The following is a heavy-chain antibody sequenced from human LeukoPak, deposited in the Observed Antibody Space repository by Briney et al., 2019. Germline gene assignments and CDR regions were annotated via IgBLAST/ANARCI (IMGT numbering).Heavy chain of an antibody. CDR2: ISDSGGRT. V-gene: IGHV3-23*01. J-gene: IGHJ4*02. Sequence: GGSLRLSCAVSGITLSNYGMSWVRQAPGKGLEWVAGISDSGGRTNYADSVKGRFTISRDNPKNTLYLQMNSLGAEDTAVYFCAKRGVVIRVILVGLHKEAYYFDSWGQGALVTVSS. CDR1: GITLSNYG. D-gene: IGHD3-22*01. CDR3: AKRGVVIRVILVGLHKEAYYFDS.